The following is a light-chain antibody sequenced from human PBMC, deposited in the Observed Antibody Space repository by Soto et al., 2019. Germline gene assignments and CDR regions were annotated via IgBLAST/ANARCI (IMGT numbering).Light chain of an antibody. CDR2: DVN. CDR1: SSDVGGYNY. J-gene: IGLJ2*01. Sequence: QSVLTQPASVSGSPGQSITISCAGTSSDVGGYNYVSWYQQHAGKVPRLIISDVNKRPSGVSDRFSGSKSGNTASLTISGLQAEDEADYYCASFTRSGTVVFGGGTKLTVL. CDR3: ASFTRSGTVV. V-gene: IGLV2-14*03.